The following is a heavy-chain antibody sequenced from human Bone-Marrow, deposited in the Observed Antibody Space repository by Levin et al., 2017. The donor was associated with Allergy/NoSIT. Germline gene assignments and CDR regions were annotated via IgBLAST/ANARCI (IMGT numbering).Heavy chain of an antibody. V-gene: IGHV3-74*01. CDR2: ISDDGNTI. Sequence: GSLRLSCVVSGFTLSRYWMHWVRQAPGKGLMWISRISDDGNTINYADSVKGRFTISRDFAKNTLYLQMNSLRAEDTAVYYCARDLSGYSDYWGQGALVTVSS. CDR1: GFTLSRYW. D-gene: IGHD3-9*01. J-gene: IGHJ4*02. CDR3: ARDLSGYSDY.